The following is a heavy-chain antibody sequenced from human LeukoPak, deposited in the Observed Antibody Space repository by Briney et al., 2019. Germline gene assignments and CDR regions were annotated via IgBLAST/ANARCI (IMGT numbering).Heavy chain of an antibody. CDR3: ARGVRTTVTTYLFDY. J-gene: IGHJ4*02. Sequence: GGSLRLSCAASGFTFSSYWMHWVRQAPGKGLVWVSRINTDGSSTSYADSVKGRFTISRDNAKNTLYLQMNSLRAEDTAVYYCARGVRTTVTTYLFDYWGQGTLVTVSS. CDR1: GFTFSSYW. D-gene: IGHD4-11*01. CDR2: INTDGSST. V-gene: IGHV3-74*01.